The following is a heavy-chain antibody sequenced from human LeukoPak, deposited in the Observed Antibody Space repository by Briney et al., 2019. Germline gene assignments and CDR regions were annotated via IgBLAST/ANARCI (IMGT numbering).Heavy chain of an antibody. J-gene: IGHJ4*02. CDR3: AKDTSSNSGWYEEAY. D-gene: IGHD6-19*01. CDR1: GYTFTGYF. Sequence: ASVKVSCKASGYTFTGYFMHWVRQAPGRGLEWMGWIHPNSGGTNYAPKFQGRVTMTRDTSISTAYMELSRLRSDDTAVYYCAKDTSSNSGWYEEAYWGQGTLVTVSS. CDR2: IHPNSGGT. V-gene: IGHV1-2*02.